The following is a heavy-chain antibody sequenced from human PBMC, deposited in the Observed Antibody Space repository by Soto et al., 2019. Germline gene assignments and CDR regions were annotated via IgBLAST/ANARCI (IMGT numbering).Heavy chain of an antibody. J-gene: IGHJ6*02. CDR3: ARDQSSGWTPRIYYYYYGMDV. CDR1: GFTFSSYW. Sequence: GGSLRLSCAASGFTFSSYWMSWVRQAPGKGLEWVANIKQDGSEKYYVDSVKGRFTISRDNAKNSLYLQMNSLRAEDTAVYYCARDQSSGWTPRIYYYYYGMDVWGQGTTVTVSS. CDR2: IKQDGSEK. D-gene: IGHD6-19*01. V-gene: IGHV3-7*01.